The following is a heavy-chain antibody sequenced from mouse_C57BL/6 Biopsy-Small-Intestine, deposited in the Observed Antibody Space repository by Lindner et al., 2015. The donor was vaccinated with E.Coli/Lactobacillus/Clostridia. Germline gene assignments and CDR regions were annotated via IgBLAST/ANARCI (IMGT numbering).Heavy chain of an antibody. Sequence: LQESGAELVRPGSSVKLSCKDSTFAFMASAMHWVKQRPGHGLEWIGSFTMYSDATEYSENFKGKATLTANTSSSTAYMELSSLTSEDSAVYYCAGGALRGDYFDYWGQGTTLTVSS. CDR2: FTMYSDAT. D-gene: IGHD1-1*01. CDR3: AGGALRGDYFDY. V-gene: IGHV1-49*01. J-gene: IGHJ2*01. CDR1: TFAFMASA.